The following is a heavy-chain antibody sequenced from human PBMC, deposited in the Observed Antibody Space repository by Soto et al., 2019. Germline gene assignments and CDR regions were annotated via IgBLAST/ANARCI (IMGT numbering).Heavy chain of an antibody. D-gene: IGHD3-10*01. CDR3: TRIGFAYGPIDY. J-gene: IGHJ4*02. CDR1: GYSFTNYW. V-gene: IGHV5-51*01. CDR2: IFPGDSDT. Sequence: PGESLKISCKGSGYSFTNYWIGWVRQKPGKGLEWMGTIFPGDSDTRYSPSFQGQVTISADRSTSTAYLQWSSLKASDTAMYYCTRIGFAYGPIDYWGQGVLVTVS.